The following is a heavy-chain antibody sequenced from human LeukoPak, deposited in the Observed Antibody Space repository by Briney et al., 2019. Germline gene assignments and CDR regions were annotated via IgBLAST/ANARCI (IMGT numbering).Heavy chain of an antibody. Sequence: PGGSLRLSCAASGFTFSSYAMSWVRQAPGKGLEWVSAIGGSGGSTYYADSVKGRFTISRDNSKNTLYLQMNSLRAEDTAVYYCAQRATDYYDSSGYWARAEYFQHWGQGTLVTVSS. CDR2: IGGSGGST. V-gene: IGHV3-23*01. CDR1: GFTFSSYA. J-gene: IGHJ1*01. CDR3: AQRATDYYDSSGYWARAEYFQH. D-gene: IGHD3-22*01.